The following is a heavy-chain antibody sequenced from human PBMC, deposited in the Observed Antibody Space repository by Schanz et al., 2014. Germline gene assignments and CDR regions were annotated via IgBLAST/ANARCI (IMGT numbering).Heavy chain of an antibody. D-gene: IGHD1-7*01. CDR2: VNHGGYT. CDR1: GGSFSGYW. V-gene: IGHV4-34*01. J-gene: IGHJ4*02. CDR3: ATWSGTRLFHN. Sequence: QVQLEESGAGLVKPSGTLSLTCAFSGGSFSGYWWTWVRQSPGKGLEWIGEVNHGGYTNYNPSLKSRVTVPVDMSKKQFSRRLSSVTAADTAAYYCATWSGTRLFHNWGQGTLVTVSS.